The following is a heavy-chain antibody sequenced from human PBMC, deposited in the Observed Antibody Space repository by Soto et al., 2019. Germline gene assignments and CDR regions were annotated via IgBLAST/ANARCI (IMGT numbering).Heavy chain of an antibody. V-gene: IGHV3-30*18. CDR3: AKDLLSSNRPGALSYGMDV. Sequence: GGSLRLSCAASGFTFSSYGMHWVRQAPGKGLEWVAVISYDGSNKYYADSVKGRFTISRDNSKNTLYLQMNSLRAEDTAVYYCAKDLLSSNRPGALSYGMDVWGQGTTVTVSS. D-gene: IGHD3-10*01. J-gene: IGHJ6*02. CDR1: GFTFSSYG. CDR2: ISYDGSNK.